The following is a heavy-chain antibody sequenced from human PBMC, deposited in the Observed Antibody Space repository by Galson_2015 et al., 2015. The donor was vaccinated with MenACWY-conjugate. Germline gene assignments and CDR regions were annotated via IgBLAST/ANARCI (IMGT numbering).Heavy chain of an antibody. Sequence: TLSLTCTVSGGSVTSYYWSWIRQPPGKGLEWIGYFSYTGKTKYSPSLRSRVTMSVDTSNNQFSLKVTYVSAADTAIYYCARGPAYGDRVDFLDFWGQGTLVTVSS. CDR1: GGSVTSYY. V-gene: IGHV4-59*02. J-gene: IGHJ4*02. D-gene: IGHD4-17*01. CDR3: ARGPAYGDRVDFLDF. CDR2: FSYTGKT.